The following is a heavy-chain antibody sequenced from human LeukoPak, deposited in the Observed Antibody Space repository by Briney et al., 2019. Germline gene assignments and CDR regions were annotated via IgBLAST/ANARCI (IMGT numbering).Heavy chain of an antibody. CDR3: ARLNLNCSGGSCNDY. D-gene: IGHD2-15*01. CDR2: IYYSGST. V-gene: IGHV4-39*07. CDR1: GGSISSSSYY. J-gene: IGHJ4*02. Sequence: SPSETLSLTCTVSGGSISSSSYYWGCIRQPPGKGLEWIGSIYYSGSTYYNPSLKSRVTISVDTSKNQFSLKLSSVTAADTAVYYCARLNLNCSGGSCNDYWGQGTLVTVSS.